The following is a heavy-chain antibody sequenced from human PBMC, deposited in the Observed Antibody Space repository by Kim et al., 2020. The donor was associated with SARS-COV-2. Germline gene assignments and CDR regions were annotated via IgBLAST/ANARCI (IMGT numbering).Heavy chain of an antibody. D-gene: IGHD3-10*01. Sequence: INYADSVKGRFTISRDNAKNTLYLQMNSLRAEDTAVYYCTRVTLGGFGDWGQGTLVTVSS. CDR3: TRVTLGGFGD. J-gene: IGHJ4*02. CDR2: I. V-gene: IGHV3-74*01.